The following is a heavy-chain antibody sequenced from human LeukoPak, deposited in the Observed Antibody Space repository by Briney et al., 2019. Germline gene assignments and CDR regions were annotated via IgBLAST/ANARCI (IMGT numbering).Heavy chain of an antibody. J-gene: IGHJ5*02. D-gene: IGHD6-13*01. V-gene: IGHV1-69*04. CDR2: IIPILGIA. CDR3: ARGAAGIFWFDP. CDR1: GGTFSSYA. Sequence: SVKVSCKASGGTFSSYAISWVRQAPGQGLEWMGRIIPILGIANYARKFQGRVTITADKSTSTAYMELNSLRSEDTAVYYCARGAAGIFWFDPWGQGTLVTVSS.